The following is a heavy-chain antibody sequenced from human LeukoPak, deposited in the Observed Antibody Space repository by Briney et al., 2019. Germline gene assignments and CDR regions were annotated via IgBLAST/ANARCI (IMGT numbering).Heavy chain of an antibody. V-gene: IGHV3-23*01. J-gene: IGHJ3*02. CDR2: VSGSGGST. D-gene: IGHD6-13*01. CDR3: AKYISSWSYDAFDI. Sequence: PGGSLRLSCAASGFTFSSYAMSWVRQAPGKGLEWVSAVSGSGGSTFYADSVKGRFTISRDNPKNTLYLQMNSLRAEDTAVYYCAKYISSWSYDAFDIWGQGTMVTVSS. CDR1: GFTFSSYA.